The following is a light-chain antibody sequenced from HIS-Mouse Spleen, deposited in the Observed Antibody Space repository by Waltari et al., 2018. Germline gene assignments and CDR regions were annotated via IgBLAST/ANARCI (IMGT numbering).Light chain of an antibody. CDR3: YSTDSSGNHRV. Sequence: SYELTQPPSLSVSPGQTARITCSGDALPKKYAYWYQQKSGQAPVLVIYEDSKRPSGIPEGFSGSSSGTMATWTISGAQVEDEADYYCYSTDSSGNHRVFGGGTKLTVL. CDR1: ALPKKY. J-gene: IGLJ2*01. V-gene: IGLV3-10*01. CDR2: EDS.